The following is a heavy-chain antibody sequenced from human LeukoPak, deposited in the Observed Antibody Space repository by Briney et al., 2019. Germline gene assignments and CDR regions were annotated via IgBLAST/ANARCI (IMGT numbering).Heavy chain of an antibody. V-gene: IGHV3-74*01. CDR2: NKTDGSTT. CDR1: GFIFSNYW. Sequence: GGSLRLSCAGSGFIFSNYWMHWVRQAPGKGLVWVSRNKTDGSTTYYADSVKGRFTVSRDNSKNTLYLQMNSLRAEDTAVYYCARTVSYYYGMDVWGQGTTVTVSS. J-gene: IGHJ6*02. CDR3: ARTVSYYYGMDV.